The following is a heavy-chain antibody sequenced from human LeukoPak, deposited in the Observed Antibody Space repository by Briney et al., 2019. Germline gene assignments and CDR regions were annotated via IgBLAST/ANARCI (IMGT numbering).Heavy chain of an antibody. CDR1: GFSFSGYW. Sequence: GGSLRLSCTTSGFSFSGYWMHWVCQAPGKGLVWVSRIKSDGSSTTYAGSVKGRFTISRDNARNTLYLQMNSLRAEDTAVYYCAKSDYFDSWGQGTLVTVSS. CDR3: AKSDYFDS. J-gene: IGHJ4*02. CDR2: IKSDGSST. V-gene: IGHV3-74*01.